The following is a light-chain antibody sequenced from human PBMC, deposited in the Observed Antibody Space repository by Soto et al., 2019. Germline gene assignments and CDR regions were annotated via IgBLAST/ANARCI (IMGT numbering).Light chain of an antibody. CDR2: GAS. Sequence: EIVMTQSPATLSLSPGERATLSCRASQSVSSSYLAWYQQKPGQAPRLLIFGASIRATGIPARFSGSGSGTEFTLTIGSLQSEDCALYYCQQYNNWPGTFGQGTKVDI. J-gene: IGKJ1*01. CDR1: QSVSSSY. V-gene: IGKV3-15*01. CDR3: QQYNNWPGT.